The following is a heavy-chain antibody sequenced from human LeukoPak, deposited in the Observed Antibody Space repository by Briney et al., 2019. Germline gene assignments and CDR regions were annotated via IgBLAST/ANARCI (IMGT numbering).Heavy chain of an antibody. CDR1: GFTFSADS. J-gene: IGHJ4*02. CDR2: ISRRGSTT. Sequence: VGSQTFSCVGSGFTFSADSMNWVRQAPDKGLEWISYISRRGSTTYYGDSAKGRSTISRDNAKNSVFLQLNSLRDEDTAVYFCARDRPGKYYFDSWGQGAFDTVSS. V-gene: IGHV3-48*02. D-gene: IGHD1-14*01. CDR3: ARDRPGKYYFDS.